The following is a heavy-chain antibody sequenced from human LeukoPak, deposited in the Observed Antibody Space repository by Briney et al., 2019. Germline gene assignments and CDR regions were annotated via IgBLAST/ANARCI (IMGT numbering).Heavy chain of an antibody. CDR1: GFIVRNYY. D-gene: IGHD3-10*01. J-gene: IGHJ6*03. Sequence: GGSLRLSCAASGFIVRNYYLSWVRQAPGKGLEWVSFISSSSSYIYYADSVKGRFTISRDNSKNTLYLQMNSLRAEDTAVYYCAKGGPLGSGSSFLFYYYYYMDVWGKGTTVTISS. CDR2: ISSSSSYI. CDR3: AKGGPLGSGSSFLFYYYYYMDV. V-gene: IGHV3-21*04.